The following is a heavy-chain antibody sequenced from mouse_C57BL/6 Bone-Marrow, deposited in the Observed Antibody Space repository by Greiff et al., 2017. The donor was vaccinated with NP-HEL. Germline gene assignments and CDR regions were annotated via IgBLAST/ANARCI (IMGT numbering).Heavy chain of an antibody. Sequence: EVHLVESGGGLVKPGGSLKLSCAASGFTFSDYGMHWVRQAPEKGLEWVAYISSGGSTIYYADTVKGRFTISRDNAKNTLFLQLTRLRSEDTAKCYCARSYGYHYWYFDGGGTGTTVTVSS. J-gene: IGHJ1*03. CDR3: ARSYGYHYWYFDG. V-gene: IGHV5-17*01. CDR1: GFTFSDYG. CDR2: ISSGGSTI. D-gene: IGHD2-2*01.